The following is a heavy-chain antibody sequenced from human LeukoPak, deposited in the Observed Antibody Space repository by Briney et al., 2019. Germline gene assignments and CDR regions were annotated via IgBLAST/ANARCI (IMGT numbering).Heavy chain of an antibody. D-gene: IGHD3-10*01. CDR2: ISAYNGNT. J-gene: IGHJ6*04. Sequence: WASVKVSCKASGYTFTSYGISWVRQAPGQGLEWMGWISAYNGNTNYAQKLQGRVTMTTDTSTSTAYMELRSLRSDDTAVYYCARGLEDYGSGSYYNYLWFRDENYGMDVWGKGTTVTVSS. CDR3: ARGLEDYGSGSYYNYLWFRDENYGMDV. V-gene: IGHV1-18*04. CDR1: GYTFTSYG.